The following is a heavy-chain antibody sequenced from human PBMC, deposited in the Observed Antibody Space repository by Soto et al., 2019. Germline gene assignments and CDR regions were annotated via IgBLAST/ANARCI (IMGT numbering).Heavy chain of an antibody. CDR2: ISAYNGNT. Sequence: GASVKVSCKASGYTFTRYGITWVRQAPGQGLEWMGWISAYNGNTKYAQNLQGRVTMTTDTSTSTAYMVLRSLGFDDSAMYCCARGIEYFDYWGQGTLVTVSS. CDR1: GYTFTRYG. D-gene: IGHD1-26*01. J-gene: IGHJ4*02. CDR3: ARGIEYFDY. V-gene: IGHV1-18*01.